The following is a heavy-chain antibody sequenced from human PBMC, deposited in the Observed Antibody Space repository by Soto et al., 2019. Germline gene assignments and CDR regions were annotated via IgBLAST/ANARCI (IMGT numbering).Heavy chain of an antibody. D-gene: IGHD4-17*01. CDR3: ARDPSYGGNLYYFDY. V-gene: IGHV1-69*13. Sequence: SVKVSCKASGGTFSSYAISWVRQAPGQGLEWMGGIIPIFGTANYAQKFQGRVTITADESTSTAYMELSSLRSEDTAVYYCARDPSYGGNLYYFDYWGQGTLVTVSS. J-gene: IGHJ4*02. CDR2: IIPIFGTA. CDR1: GGTFSSYA.